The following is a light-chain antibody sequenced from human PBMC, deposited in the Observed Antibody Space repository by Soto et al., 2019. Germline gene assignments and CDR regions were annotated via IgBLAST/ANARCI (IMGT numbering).Light chain of an antibody. Sequence: QSALTQPRSVSGSPGQSVTVSCTGTSSDVGAYNFVSWYQQHPGKAPKLVIYSVNERPSGVPARFSGSKSGNTASLTISGLQADDAADYYCCSYGSESTTYVFGNVTKVTV. V-gene: IGLV2-11*01. CDR3: CSYGSESTTYV. CDR1: SSDVGAYNF. CDR2: SVN. J-gene: IGLJ1*01.